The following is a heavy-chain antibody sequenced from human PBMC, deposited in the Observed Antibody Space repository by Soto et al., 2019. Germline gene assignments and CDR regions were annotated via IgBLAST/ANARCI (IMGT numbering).Heavy chain of an antibody. J-gene: IGHJ3*02. Sequence: EVQLLESGGGLVQPGGSLRLSCAASGFTFSSYAMSWVRQAPGKGLEWVSAISGSGGSTYYADSVKGRFTISRDNSKNTLYLQMNSLRAEDTAVYYCANDPRSYCSSTSCYAPGPDAFDIWGQGTMVTVSS. D-gene: IGHD2-2*01. CDR1: GFTFSSYA. CDR2: ISGSGGST. V-gene: IGHV3-23*01. CDR3: ANDPRSYCSSTSCYAPGPDAFDI.